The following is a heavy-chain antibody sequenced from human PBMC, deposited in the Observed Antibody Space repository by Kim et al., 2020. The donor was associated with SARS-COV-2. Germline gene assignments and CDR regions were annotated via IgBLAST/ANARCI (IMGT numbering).Heavy chain of an antibody. J-gene: IGHJ3*02. CDR3: ARGRRSYGLNAFDI. CDR2: INHSGST. D-gene: IGHD1-26*01. V-gene: IGHV4-34*01. Sequence: SETLSLICAVYGGSFSGYYWSWIRQPPGKGLEWIGEINHSGSTNYNPSLKSRVTISVDTSKNQFSLKLSSVTAADTAVYYCARGRRSYGLNAFDIWGQGTMVTVSS. CDR1: GGSFSGYY.